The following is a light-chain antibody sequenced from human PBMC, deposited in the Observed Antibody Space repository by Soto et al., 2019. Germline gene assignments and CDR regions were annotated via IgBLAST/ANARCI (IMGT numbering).Light chain of an antibody. V-gene: IGKV1-27*01. J-gene: IGKJ3*01. CDR3: QKYNSAPFT. CDR1: QGISKY. CDR2: GAS. Sequence: DIQMTQSPSSLSASVGDRATITCRASQGISKYLAWYQQKPGKVPKALIYGASRLESGVPSRFSGSGSGTDFHLTINSLQPEDVATYYCQKYNSAPFTFGPGTKVDLK.